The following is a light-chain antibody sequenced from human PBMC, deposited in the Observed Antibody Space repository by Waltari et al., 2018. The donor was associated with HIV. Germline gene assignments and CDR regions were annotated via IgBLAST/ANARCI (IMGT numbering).Light chain of an antibody. CDR1: SNDVGGYNY. V-gene: IGLV2-14*03. CDR3: GSYTKTLYVI. Sequence: QSALTQPASVSGSPGQSITISCTGTSNDVGGYNYVSWYQQHPGKAPKLMIYDVTTRLSVFSDRFSGSKTGNTASLTISGLQAEDEADYYCGSYTKTLYVIFGGGTKLTVL. J-gene: IGLJ2*01. CDR2: DVT.